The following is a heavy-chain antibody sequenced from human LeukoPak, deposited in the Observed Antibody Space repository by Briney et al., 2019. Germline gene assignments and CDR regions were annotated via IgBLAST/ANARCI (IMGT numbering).Heavy chain of an antibody. D-gene: IGHD6-6*01. CDR3: ARKAARPGWYFDL. CDR1: GYPFTSYA. J-gene: IGHJ2*01. V-gene: IGHV1-3*01. CDR2: NNAGNGNT. Sequence: ASVKVFCRASGYPFTSYAMHWVSQAPGQRREWMGWNNAGNGNTIYSQVFEGRVTIAGDTPASTAYMGLSSLRSYDTAVYYCARKAARPGWYFDLWGRGTLVTVSS.